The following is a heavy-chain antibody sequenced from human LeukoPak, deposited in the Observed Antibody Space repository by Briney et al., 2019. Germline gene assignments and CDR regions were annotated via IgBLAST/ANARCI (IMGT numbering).Heavy chain of an antibody. V-gene: IGHV4-61*02. Sequence: SQTLSLTCTVSGGSISSGSYYWSWIRQPAGKGLEWIGRIYTSGSTNYNPSLKSRVTISVDTSKNQFSLKLSSVTAPDTAVYYCARMSGGLFPDAFDIWGQGTRVTVSS. D-gene: IGHD2-15*01. CDR2: IYTSGST. CDR1: GGSISSGSYY. CDR3: ARMSGGLFPDAFDI. J-gene: IGHJ3*02.